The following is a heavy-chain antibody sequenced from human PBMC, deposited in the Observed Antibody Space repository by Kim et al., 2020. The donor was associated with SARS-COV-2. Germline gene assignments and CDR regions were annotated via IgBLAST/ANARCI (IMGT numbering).Heavy chain of an antibody. D-gene: IGHD3-22*01. CDR3: ARDGSYYDSSGYYSDDA. V-gene: IGHV3-33*05. CDR2: ISYDGSNK. CDR1: GFTFSSYG. J-gene: IGHJ3*01. Sequence: GGSLRLSCAASGFTFSSYGMHWVRQAPGKGLEWVAVISYDGSNKYYADSVKGRFTISRDNSKNTLYLQMNSLRAEDTAVYYCARDGSYYDSSGYYSDDA.